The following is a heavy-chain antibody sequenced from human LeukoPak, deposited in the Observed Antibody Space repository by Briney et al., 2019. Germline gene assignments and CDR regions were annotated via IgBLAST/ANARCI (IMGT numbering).Heavy chain of an antibody. CDR1: GFTFTDYS. CDR3: ARGIESTVWFGELFPLDY. J-gene: IGHJ4*02. CDR2: ISSDSRHI. Sequence: GGSLRLSCAASGFTFTDYSMNWVRQAPGWGLEWVSSISSDSRHIFYADSVKGRFAISRDNSKNTLYLQMNSLRAEDTAVYYCARGIESTVWFGELFPLDYWGQGTLVTVSS. V-gene: IGHV3-21*01. D-gene: IGHD3-10*01.